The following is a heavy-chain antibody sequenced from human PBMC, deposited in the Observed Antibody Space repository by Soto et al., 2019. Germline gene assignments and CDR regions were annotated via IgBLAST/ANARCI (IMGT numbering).Heavy chain of an antibody. Sequence: ASVKVSCKASGYTFTGYYMHWVRQAPGQGLEWMGWINLNSGGTNYAQKFQGWVTMTRDTSISTAYMELSRLRSDDTAVYYCARVAAVAGTNYGMDVWGQGTTVTVSS. J-gene: IGHJ6*02. CDR1: GYTFTGYY. CDR2: INLNSGGT. CDR3: ARVAAVAGTNYGMDV. D-gene: IGHD6-19*01. V-gene: IGHV1-2*04.